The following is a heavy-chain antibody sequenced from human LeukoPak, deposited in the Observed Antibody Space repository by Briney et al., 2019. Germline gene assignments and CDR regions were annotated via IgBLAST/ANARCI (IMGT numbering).Heavy chain of an antibody. CDR1: GFTFSSYA. D-gene: IGHD3-9*01. CDR3: AKDHARYFDWIGDY. V-gene: IGHV3-23*01. CDR2: ISGSGGST. J-gene: IGHJ4*02. Sequence: AEGSLRLSCAASGFTFSSYAMSWVRQAPGKGLEWVSAISGSGGSTYYADSVKGRFTISRDNSKNTLYLQMNSLRAEDTAVYYCAKDHARYFDWIGDYWGQGTLVTVSS.